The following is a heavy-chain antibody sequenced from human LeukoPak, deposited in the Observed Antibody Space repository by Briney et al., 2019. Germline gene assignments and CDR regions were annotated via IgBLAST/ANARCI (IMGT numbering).Heavy chain of an antibody. D-gene: IGHD1-26*01. CDR1: GGSISSSSYY. CDR2: IYYSGST. V-gene: IGHV4-39*07. CDR3: ARGGIVGSRTNWFDP. Sequence: SETLSLTCTVSGGSISSSSYYWGWIRQPPGKGLERIGSIYYSGSTYYNPSLKSRVTISIDTSKNQFSLKLTSVTPADTAVYYCARGGIVGSRTNWFDPWGQGILVTVSS. J-gene: IGHJ5*02.